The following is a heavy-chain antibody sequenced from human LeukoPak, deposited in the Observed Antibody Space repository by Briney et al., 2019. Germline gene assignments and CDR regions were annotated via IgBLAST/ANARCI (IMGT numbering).Heavy chain of an antibody. V-gene: IGHV1-69*13. D-gene: IGHD3-3*01. CDR2: IIPIFGTA. CDR3: AGDKSFFYAFGQMNCFDP. Sequence: SVKVSCKASGGTFSSYAISWVRQAPGQGLEWMGGIIPIFGTANYAQKFQGRVTITADESTGKAHMELSSVSSEDTGVYYCAGDKSFFYAFGQMNCFDPWGREPWSASP. CDR1: GGTFSSYA. J-gene: IGHJ5*02.